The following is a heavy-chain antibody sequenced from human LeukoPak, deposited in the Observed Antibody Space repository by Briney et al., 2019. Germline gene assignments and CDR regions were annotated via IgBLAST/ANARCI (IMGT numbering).Heavy chain of an antibody. CDR3: SRESRAFCPFGY. Sequence: SETLSLTCTVSGGSMSSGSSYWGWIRQPPGKGLEWIGTIYYSGSTYYNPSLSGRVTMLLDESSNHLSLHLTSVTAADTATYYCSRESRAFCPFGYWGQGTLVIVPS. D-gene: IGHD2-2*01. CDR2: IYYSGST. CDR1: GGSMSSGSSY. J-gene: IGHJ4*02. V-gene: IGHV4-39*07.